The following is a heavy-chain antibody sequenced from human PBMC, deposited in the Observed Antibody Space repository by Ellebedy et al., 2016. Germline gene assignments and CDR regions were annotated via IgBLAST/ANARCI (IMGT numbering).Heavy chain of an antibody. CDR3: ARNATGWYFDY. V-gene: IGHV4-39*01. D-gene: IGHD6-19*01. CDR1: GGSMTGIHYY. CDR2: VYYSGST. Sequence: SETLSLTCTVSGGSMTGIHYYWGWIRQPPGKGLEWIGSVYYSGSTVYNPSLKSQITMSVDTSKNQFSGHLRSVTAADTAVYYCARNATGWYFDYWGQGALVTVSS. J-gene: IGHJ4*01.